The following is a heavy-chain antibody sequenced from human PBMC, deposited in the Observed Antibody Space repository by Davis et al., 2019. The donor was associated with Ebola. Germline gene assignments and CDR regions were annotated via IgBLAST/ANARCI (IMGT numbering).Heavy chain of an antibody. J-gene: IGHJ4*02. CDR1: GFTFSSYS. V-gene: IGHV3-21*01. CDR3: ARPRYSSSSDFDY. D-gene: IGHD6-6*01. CDR2: ISSSSYYI. Sequence: PGGSLRLSCAASGFTFSSYSMNWVRQAPGKGLEWVSSISSSSYYIYYADSLKGRFTISRDNAKNSLYLQMNSLRVEDTAVYYCARPRYSSSSDFDYWGQGTLVIVSS.